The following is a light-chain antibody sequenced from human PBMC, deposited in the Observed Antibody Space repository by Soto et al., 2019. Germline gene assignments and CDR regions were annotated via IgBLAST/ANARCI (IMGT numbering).Light chain of an antibody. CDR3: SSYTSSSLYV. J-gene: IGLJ1*01. V-gene: IGLV2-14*01. CDR1: SSDVGGYNY. CDR2: DVS. Sequence: QSALTQPASVSGSPGQSITISCTGTSSDVGGYNYVSWYQQHPGKAPKLMIYDVSNRPSGVSNRFSGSKSGNTASLTISGLQAEDDAYYYCSSYTSSSLYVFGTGTKLTVL.